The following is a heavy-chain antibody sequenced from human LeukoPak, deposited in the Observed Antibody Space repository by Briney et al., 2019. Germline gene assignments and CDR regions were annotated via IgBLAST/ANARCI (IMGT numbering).Heavy chain of an antibody. CDR1: GDSVSSNSAT. CDR2: TYYRSKWYN. V-gene: IGHV6-1*01. Sequence: SQTLSLTCAISGDSVSSNSATWNWIRQSPSRGLEWLGRTYYRSKWYNDYAISVESRITINPDTSKNQISLQLNSVTPEDTAVYYCARGTTRMLDIWGQGTMVAVSS. CDR3: ARGTTRMLDI. J-gene: IGHJ3*02. D-gene: IGHD4-11*01.